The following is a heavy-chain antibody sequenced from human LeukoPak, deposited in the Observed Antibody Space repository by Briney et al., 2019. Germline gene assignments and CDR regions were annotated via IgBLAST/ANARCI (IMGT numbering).Heavy chain of an antibody. CDR1: GFTGSNNY. Sequence: PGGSLRLSCAASGFTGSNNYMSWVRQAPGKGLEWVSAIHSSGGTYYADSVKGRFTISRDTSKNTLYLQINSLRVEDTAVYYCAREGASSSFGYWGQGTLVTVSS. CDR3: AREGASSSFGY. CDR2: IHSSGGT. V-gene: IGHV3-53*01. J-gene: IGHJ4*02. D-gene: IGHD6-13*01.